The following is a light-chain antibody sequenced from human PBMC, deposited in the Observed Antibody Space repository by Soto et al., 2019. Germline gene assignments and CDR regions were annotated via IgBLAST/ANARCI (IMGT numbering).Light chain of an antibody. J-gene: IGKJ5*01. Sequence: DIQLTQSQSFLSASVGDRVTITCRASQGISSYLAWYQQKPGKAPHLLIHAASTLKNGVPSRFSGSGSGTDFTLTISSLQPEDFAAYFCQQLNTDPLTFGQGTRLEI. CDR3: QQLNTDPLT. CDR2: AAS. V-gene: IGKV1-9*01. CDR1: QGISSY.